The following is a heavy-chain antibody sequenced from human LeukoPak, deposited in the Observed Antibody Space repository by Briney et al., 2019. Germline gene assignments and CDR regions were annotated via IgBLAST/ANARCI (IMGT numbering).Heavy chain of an antibody. CDR3: TRAVRNQLLSEY. CDR1: GYTFSSYD. J-gene: IGHJ4*02. D-gene: IGHD2-2*01. CDR2: MNPNRGNT. V-gene: IGHV1-8*01. Sequence: ASVKVSCKASGYTFSSYDVTWVRQAPGQGLECMGWMNPNRGNTGFAQKFRGRVTMTSDASTTSAFMELMRLTSEDTAVYSCTRAVRNQLLSEYWGQGTRITVSS.